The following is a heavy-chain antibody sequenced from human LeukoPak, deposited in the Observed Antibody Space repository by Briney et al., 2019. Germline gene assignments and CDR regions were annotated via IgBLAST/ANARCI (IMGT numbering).Heavy chain of an antibody. CDR1: GFTFTDYG. CDR3: ATTKSAMVTCFDP. J-gene: IGHJ5*02. CDR2: ISAKNGNT. V-gene: IGHV1-18*01. Sequence: ASVKVSCKASGFTFTDYGISWVRQAPGQGLEWIGWISAKNGNTNYVQKFQGRVTMTTDTSMTTAYMELRSLRYDDTAVYYCATTKSAMVTCFDPWGQGTLVTVSS. D-gene: IGHD5-18*01.